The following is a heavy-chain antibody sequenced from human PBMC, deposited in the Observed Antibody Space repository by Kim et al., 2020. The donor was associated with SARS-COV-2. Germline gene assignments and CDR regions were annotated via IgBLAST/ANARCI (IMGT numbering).Heavy chain of an antibody. V-gene: IGHV3-33*01. CDR2: IWYDGSNK. Sequence: GGSLRLSCAASGFTFSSYGMHWVRQAPGKGLEWVAVIWYDGSNKYYADSVKGRFTISRDNSKNTLYLQMNSLRAEDTAVYYCARGDITMLTIEDVTLDYWGQGTLVTVSS. CDR1: GFTFSSYG. CDR3: ARGDITMLTIEDVTLDY. D-gene: IGHD3-10*01. J-gene: IGHJ4*02.